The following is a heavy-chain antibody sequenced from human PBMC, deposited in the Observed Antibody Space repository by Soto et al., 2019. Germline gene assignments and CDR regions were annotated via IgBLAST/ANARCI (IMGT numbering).Heavy chain of an antibody. Sequence: QVQLQESGPGLLKPSQTLSLTCNVSGGSINNGEYYWSWFRQPPGKGLEWIGYIYYNEVTYYNPSLKRRPTISLETSKNQFSLQLTSVTAADTAVYYCARDHTVTTGAFDIWGPGTMVTVSS. CDR2: IYYNEVT. CDR1: GGSINNGEYY. D-gene: IGHD4-17*01. J-gene: IGHJ3*02. V-gene: IGHV4-30-4*01. CDR3: ARDHTVTTGAFDI.